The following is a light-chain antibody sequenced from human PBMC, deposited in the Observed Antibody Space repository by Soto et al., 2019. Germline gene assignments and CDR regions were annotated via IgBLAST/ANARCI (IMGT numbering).Light chain of an antibody. J-gene: IGKJ5*01. Sequence: EIVMTHSLATLSVSPCERATLSSRASQSVSSNLAWYQQKPGQAPRLLIYGASTRATGVPARFSGSGSGTEFTLTISSLQPDDFATYYCQQYNSYAITFGQGTRLEN. CDR2: GAS. V-gene: IGKV3-15*01. CDR3: QQYNSYAIT. CDR1: QSVSSN.